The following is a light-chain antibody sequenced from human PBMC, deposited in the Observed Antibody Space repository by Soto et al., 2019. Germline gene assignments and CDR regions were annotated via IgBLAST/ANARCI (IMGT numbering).Light chain of an antibody. V-gene: IGKV3-20*01. CDR2: GAS. Sequence: APGERATLSCRASQSLSSTYLAWYQQKPGQAPRLLIYGASSRATDIPDRFSGSGSGTDFTLTISRLESEDFAVYFCQHYGSSPQTFGQGTKVDIK. J-gene: IGKJ1*01. CDR3: QHYGSSPQT. CDR1: QSLSSTY.